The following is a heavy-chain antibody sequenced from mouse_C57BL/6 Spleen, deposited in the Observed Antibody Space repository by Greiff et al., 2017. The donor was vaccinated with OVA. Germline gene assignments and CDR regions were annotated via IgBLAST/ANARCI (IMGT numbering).Heavy chain of an antibody. V-gene: IGHV1-5*01. CDR2: IYPGNSDT. Sequence: EVKLVESGTVLARPGASVKMSCKTSGYTFTSYWMHWVKQRPGQGLEWIGAIYPGNSDTSYNQKFKGKAKLTAVTSASTAYMELSSLTNEDSAVYYCTRVSTVVESYYFDYWGQGTTLTVSS. J-gene: IGHJ2*01. CDR1: GYTFTSYW. D-gene: IGHD1-1*01. CDR3: TRVSTVVESYYFDY.